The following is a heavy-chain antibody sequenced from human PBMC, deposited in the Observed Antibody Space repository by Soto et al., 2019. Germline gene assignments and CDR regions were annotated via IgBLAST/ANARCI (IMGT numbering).Heavy chain of an antibody. J-gene: IGHJ4*02. Sequence: GGCLRLSCAASGFSFNTYGTYGVGQAPGKGRKWMAAISYDASNQYHADSVKGRFTISRDNSKSTLYLQMTSLRVEDTAVYYCPKDIGKYTYGACDSWGQGALVTVSS. V-gene: IGHV3-30*18. D-gene: IGHD5-18*01. CDR3: PKDIGKYTYGACDS. CDR2: ISYDASNQ. CDR1: GFSFNTYG.